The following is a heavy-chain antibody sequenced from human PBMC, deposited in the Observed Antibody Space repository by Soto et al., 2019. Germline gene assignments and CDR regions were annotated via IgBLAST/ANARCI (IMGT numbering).Heavy chain of an antibody. CDR2: IREDGKEI. D-gene: IGHD3-10*01. J-gene: IGHJ3*02. CDR1: GFTLSSYW. CDR3: GTDQWGGAFDI. Sequence: LRLSCAASGFTLSSYWMAWLRQTPGKGLEFVANIREDGKEINYVDSVKGRFTISRDNAKNSLFLQMNSLRDDDTAVYYCGTDQWGGAFDIGGQGTMVTVSS. V-gene: IGHV3-7*01.